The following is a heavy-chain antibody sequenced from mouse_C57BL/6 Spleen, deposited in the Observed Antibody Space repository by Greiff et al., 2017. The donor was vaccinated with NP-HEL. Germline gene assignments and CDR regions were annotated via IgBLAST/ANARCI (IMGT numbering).Heavy chain of an antibody. D-gene: IGHD1-1*01. CDR3: ARRGVYYGSSYPY. V-gene: IGHV1-26*01. Sequence: EVQLQQSGPELVKPGASVKISCKASGYTFTDYYMNWVKQSHGKSLEWIGDINPNNGGTSYNQKFKGKATLTVDKSSSTAYMELRSLTSEDSAVYYCARRGVYYGSSYPYWGQGTLVTVSA. J-gene: IGHJ3*01. CDR2: INPNNGGT. CDR1: GYTFTDYY.